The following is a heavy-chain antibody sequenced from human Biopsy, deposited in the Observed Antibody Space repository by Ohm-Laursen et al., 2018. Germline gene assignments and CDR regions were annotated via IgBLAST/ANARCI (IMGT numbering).Heavy chain of an antibody. V-gene: IGHV1-24*01. CDR1: GYAVTALS. CDR3: AADINVWNVNY. D-gene: IGHD1-1*01. Sequence: SVKVSCKVSGYAVTALSMHWVRQAPGRGLEWMGGFAPENGKTIYAQKFQGRITMTEDTSTDTAYMELSSLRSEDTAVYYCAADINVWNVNYWGQGTQVTVSS. J-gene: IGHJ4*02. CDR2: FAPENGKT.